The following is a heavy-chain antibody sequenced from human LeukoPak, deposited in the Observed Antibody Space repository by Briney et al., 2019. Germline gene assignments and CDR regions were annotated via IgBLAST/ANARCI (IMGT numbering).Heavy chain of an antibody. J-gene: IGHJ4*02. CDR3: VKDLTGTWSFDY. CDR2: IGPNGAST. CDR1: VFTLCNHL. V-gene: IGHV3-64D*06. D-gene: IGHD3-9*01. Sequence: GGSLRLSCSTYVFTLCNHLMQWVPQAPGKGLECVGSIGPNGASTLYADNVKGRFTISTDKSKNALYLQLTSLRLEDTALYYCVKDLTGTWSFDYWGQGTLVTVSS.